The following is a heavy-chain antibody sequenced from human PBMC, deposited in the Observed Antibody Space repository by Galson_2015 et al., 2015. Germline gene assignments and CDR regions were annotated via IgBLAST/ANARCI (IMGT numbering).Heavy chain of an antibody. D-gene: IGHD2-15*01. V-gene: IGHV3-30*18. CDR1: GFTFRSCG. J-gene: IGHJ6*02. CDR2: ISDEVSIK. CDR3: AKDNEGYCSDGHCYSYYYYGMDV. Sequence: SLRLSCAARGFTFRSCGMQWVRQAPGKGLDWVALISDEVSIKEYANSVKGRFTISLDNSKNTLSLQMNSLIAEDTAIYYCAKDNEGYCSDGHCYSYYYYGMDVWGQGTTVTVSS.